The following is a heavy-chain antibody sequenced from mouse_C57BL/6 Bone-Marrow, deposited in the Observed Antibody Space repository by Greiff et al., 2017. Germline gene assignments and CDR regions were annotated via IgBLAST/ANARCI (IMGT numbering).Heavy chain of an antibody. Sequence: EVKVVESGGGLVKPGGSLKLSCAASGFTFSSYAMSWVRQTPEKRLEWVATISDGGSYTYYPDNVKGRFTFSRDNAKNNLYLQMSHLKSEDAAMYYCARHYDYGVYAMDYWGQGTTVTVSS. V-gene: IGHV5-4*03. CDR1: GFTFSSYA. J-gene: IGHJ4*01. CDR2: ISDGGSYT. CDR3: ARHYDYGVYAMDY. D-gene: IGHD2-4*01.